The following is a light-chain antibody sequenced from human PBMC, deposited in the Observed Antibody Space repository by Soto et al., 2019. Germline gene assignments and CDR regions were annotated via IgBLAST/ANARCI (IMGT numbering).Light chain of an antibody. V-gene: IGKV1-33*01. CDR3: QQYEKRPYT. Sequence: DIQMTQSPSSLSASIGDRVSFTCQASQDISKFLNWYQHKPGQAPSLLIYDASKAHFGVPSRCSRSGSATDFTFTISILQPEDKATYCYQQYEKRPYTFGPGTKVDIK. CDR1: QDISKF. CDR2: DAS. J-gene: IGKJ3*01.